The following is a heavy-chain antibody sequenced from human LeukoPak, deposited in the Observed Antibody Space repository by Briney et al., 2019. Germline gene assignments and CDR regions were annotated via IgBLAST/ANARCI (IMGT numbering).Heavy chain of an antibody. CDR3: ARFTPTIFGAPPPSMTVLDAFDI. V-gene: IGHV3-7*01. Sequence: PGGSLRLSCAASGFTFSSYWMSWVRQAPGKGPEWVANIEQDGSEKYYVDTVKGRFTISRDNAKNSLYLQMNSLRAEDTAVYYCARFTPTIFGAPPPSMTVLDAFDIWGQGTMVTVSS. J-gene: IGHJ3*02. CDR2: IEQDGSEK. CDR1: GFTFSSYW. D-gene: IGHD3-3*01.